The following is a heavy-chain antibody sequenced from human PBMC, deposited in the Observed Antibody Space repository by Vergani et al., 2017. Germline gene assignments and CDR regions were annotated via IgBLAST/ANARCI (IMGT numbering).Heavy chain of an antibody. Sequence: QVTLRESGPALVKSTQTLTLTCTFSGFSLSTSGMCVSWIRQSPGKALEWLALIDWDDDKYYSTSLKTRLTISKGTSKNQVVLTMTNMDPVDTATYYCARIRLSSGWEKSLFDYWGQGALVTVSS. CDR2: IDWDDDK. D-gene: IGHD6-19*01. CDR3: ARIRLSSGWEKSLFDY. CDR1: GFSLSTSGMC. J-gene: IGHJ4*02. V-gene: IGHV2-70*01.